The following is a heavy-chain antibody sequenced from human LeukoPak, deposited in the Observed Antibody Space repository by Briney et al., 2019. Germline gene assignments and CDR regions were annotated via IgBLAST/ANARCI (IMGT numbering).Heavy chain of an antibody. V-gene: IGHV3-21*01. Sequence: GGSLRLSCAASRFTFSSYSMNWVRQAPGKGLEWVSSISSSSSYIYYADSVKGRFTISRDNAKNSLYLQMNSLRAEDTAVYYCARDGGITGNWFDPWGQGALVTVPS. D-gene: IGHD1-20*01. CDR3: ARDGGITGNWFDP. CDR2: ISSSSSYI. J-gene: IGHJ5*02. CDR1: RFTFSSYS.